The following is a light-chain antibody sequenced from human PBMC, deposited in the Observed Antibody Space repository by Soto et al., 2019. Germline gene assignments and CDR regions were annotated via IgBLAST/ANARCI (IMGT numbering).Light chain of an antibody. CDR1: QNINNY. J-gene: IGKJ1*01. V-gene: IGKV1-5*01. Sequence: DIQLTQSPSSLSASVGDRVTITCQASQNINNYLNWYQQKPGRAPKLLIYDASSLESGVPSRFSGSGSGTEFTLTISRLQPDDSAGYYCQQYNSYSGTFGQGTK. CDR3: QQYNSYSGT. CDR2: DAS.